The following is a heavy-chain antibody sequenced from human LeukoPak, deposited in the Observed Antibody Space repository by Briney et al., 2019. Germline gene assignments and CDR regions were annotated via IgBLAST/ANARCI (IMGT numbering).Heavy chain of an antibody. V-gene: IGHV3-23*01. CDR1: GFTFSCYA. J-gene: IGHJ4*02. D-gene: IGHD3-22*01. CDR3: ANPEGYYYDSSGYHTPVVDY. Sequence: GGSLRLSCAASGFTFSCYAMSWVRQAPGKGLEWVSAISGSGGSTYYADSVKGRFTISRDNSKNTLYLQMNSLRAEDTAVYYCANPEGYYYDSSGYHTPVVDYWGQGTLVTVSS. CDR2: ISGSGGST.